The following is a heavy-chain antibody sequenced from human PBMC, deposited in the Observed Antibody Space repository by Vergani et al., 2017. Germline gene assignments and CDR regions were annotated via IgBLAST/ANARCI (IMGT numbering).Heavy chain of an antibody. CDR2: IRYDGSNK. CDR3: ATDLSTFISMVRGVDVRYYYGMDG. Sequence: QVQLVESGGGLVKPGGSLRLSCAASGFTFSDYYMSWIRQAPGKGLEWVAFIRYDGSNKYYADSVKGRFTISRDNSKNTHYLQMNSLRAVDTAVYYCATDLSTFISMVRGVDVRYYYGMDGWGQGTTVTVSS. J-gene: IGHJ6*02. V-gene: IGHV3-30*02. D-gene: IGHD3-10*01. CDR1: GFTFSDYY.